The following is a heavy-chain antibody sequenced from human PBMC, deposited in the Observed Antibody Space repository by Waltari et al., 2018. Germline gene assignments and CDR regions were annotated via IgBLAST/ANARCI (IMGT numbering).Heavy chain of an antibody. V-gene: IGHV3-53*01. CDR2: IYGGGST. CDR1: GFTVSSNH. D-gene: IGHD1-1*01. CDR3: ARVHDEGYNFGHYYGMDV. J-gene: IGHJ6*02. Sequence: QLVESGGGLIQPGGSLRLSCAASGFTVSSNHMTWVRQAPGKGLEWVSGIYGGGSTYYEDSVKGRFTISTDDSKNTLYLQMSSLRAEDTAVYYCARVHDEGYNFGHYYGMDVWGQGTTVTVSS.